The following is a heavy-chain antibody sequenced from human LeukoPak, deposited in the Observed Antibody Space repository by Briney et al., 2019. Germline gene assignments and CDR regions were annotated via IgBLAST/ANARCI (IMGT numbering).Heavy chain of an antibody. V-gene: IGHV4-38-2*02. Sequence: SETLSLTCTVSGYSISSGYYWGWIRQPPGKGLEWIGRIYHSGSNYYNPSLKSRVTISVDTSKNQFSLILNSVTAADTAVYYCVRVRYYLDYWGQGTLVTVSS. CDR3: VRVRYYLDY. CDR1: GYSISSGYY. D-gene: IGHD3-3*01. CDR2: IYHSGSN. J-gene: IGHJ4*02.